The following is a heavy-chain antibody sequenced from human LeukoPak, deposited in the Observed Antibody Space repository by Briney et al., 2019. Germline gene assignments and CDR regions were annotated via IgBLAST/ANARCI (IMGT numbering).Heavy chain of an antibody. CDR1: GYTFTSYG. J-gene: IGHJ6*02. Sequence: ASVKVSCKASGYTFTSYGISWVRQAPGQGLEWMGRIIPILGIANYAQKFQGRVTITADKSTSTAYMELSSLRSEDTAVYYCASGYGDYNQYYYYGMDVWGQGTTVTVSS. CDR3: ASGYGDYNQYYYYGMDV. CDR2: IIPILGIA. D-gene: IGHD4-17*01. V-gene: IGHV1-69*04.